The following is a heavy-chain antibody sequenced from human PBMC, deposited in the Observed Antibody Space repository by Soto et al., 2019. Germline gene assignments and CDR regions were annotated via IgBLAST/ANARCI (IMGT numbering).Heavy chain of an antibody. D-gene: IGHD6-13*01. J-gene: IGHJ2*01. CDR1: GGTYSSYA. V-gene: IGHV1-69*01. CDR3: ARWSSWEPMNWYFDL. Sequence: QVQLVQSGAEVKKPRSSVKVSCNASGGTYSSYAISWVRQSPGQGLEWMGGIIPIFGTANYAQKFQGRVTITADESTSTAYMALSSLRCEDTAVYYCARWSSWEPMNWYFDLWGRGTMVTVSS. CDR2: IIPIFGTA.